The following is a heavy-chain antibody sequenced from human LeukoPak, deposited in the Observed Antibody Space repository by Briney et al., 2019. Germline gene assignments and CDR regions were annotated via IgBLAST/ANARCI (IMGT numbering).Heavy chain of an antibody. Sequence: SETLSLTCTVSGGSISTSNYYWGWIRQPPGKGLEWIGSKYYSGSTYYNPSLKNRVTISVDTSKNQFSLKLSSVTAADTAVYYCARNIAVAGRGDYMDVWGKGTTVTISS. J-gene: IGHJ6*03. V-gene: IGHV4-39*01. D-gene: IGHD6-19*01. CDR2: KYYSGST. CDR1: GGSISTSNYY. CDR3: ARNIAVAGRGDYMDV.